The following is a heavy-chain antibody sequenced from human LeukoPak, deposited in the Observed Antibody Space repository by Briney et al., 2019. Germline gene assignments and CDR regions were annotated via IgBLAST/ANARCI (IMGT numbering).Heavy chain of an antibody. D-gene: IGHD1-14*01. Sequence: SETLSLTCTVSGGSISSGSYYWSWIRQPAGKGLEWIGRIYTSGSTNYNPSLKSRVTISVDTSKNQFSLKLSSVTAADTAVYYCARGGGETGTTLLAAFDIWGQGTMVTVSS. V-gene: IGHV4-61*02. CDR3: ARGGGETGTTLLAAFDI. J-gene: IGHJ3*02. CDR2: IYTSGST. CDR1: GGSISSGSYY.